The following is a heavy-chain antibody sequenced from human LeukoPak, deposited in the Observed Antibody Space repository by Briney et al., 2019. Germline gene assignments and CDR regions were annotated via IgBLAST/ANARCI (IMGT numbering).Heavy chain of an antibody. CDR2: IKQEGSEK. Sequence: GGSLRLSCAASGFTFSSYWMSWVRQAPGKGLEWVANIKQEGSEKQYVDSVKGRFTISRDNAKNSLDLQMNSLTAEDTAVYYCARELNCGGDCYDAFDIWGQGTMVTVSS. CDR3: ARELNCGGDCYDAFDI. D-gene: IGHD2-21*02. V-gene: IGHV3-7*01. CDR1: GFTFSSYW. J-gene: IGHJ3*02.